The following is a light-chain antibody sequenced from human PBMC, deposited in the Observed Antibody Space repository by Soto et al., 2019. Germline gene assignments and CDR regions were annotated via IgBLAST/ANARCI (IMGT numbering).Light chain of an antibody. V-gene: IGKV1-39*01. Sequence: DIQMTQSPSSLSASVGDRVTITCRASQTISNYLNWYQQKPRKAPKLLIYAASSLQSAVPSRFSGSGSGTDFTLTISSLQPEDFATYYCQQSYITTPTFGQGTKVEIK. CDR3: QQSYITTPT. CDR2: AAS. J-gene: IGKJ1*01. CDR1: QTISNY.